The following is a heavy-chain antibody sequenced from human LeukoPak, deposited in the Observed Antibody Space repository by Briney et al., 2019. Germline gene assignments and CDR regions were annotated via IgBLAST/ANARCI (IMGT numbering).Heavy chain of an antibody. CDR3: ANNLLKFAPPFSSWFHP. CDR2: IYSGGST. J-gene: IGHJ5*01. Sequence: PGGSLGLSCAASGFTVSSNYMSWVRQAPGKGLEWVSVIYSGGSTYYADSVKGRFTISRDNSKNTLYLQMNSLRAEDTAVYYCANNLLKFAPPFSSWFHPRGQGTPVTVSS. CDR1: GFTVSSNY. D-gene: IGHD3-3*02. V-gene: IGHV3-53*01.